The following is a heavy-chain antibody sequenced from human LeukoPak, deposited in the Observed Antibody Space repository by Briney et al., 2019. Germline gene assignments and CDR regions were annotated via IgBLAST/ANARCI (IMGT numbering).Heavy chain of an antibody. J-gene: IGHJ4*02. CDR3: ARDLGKSLPAVMAWAY. V-gene: IGHV4-59*01. D-gene: IGHD2-8*01. Sequence: SETLSITCTASGAPITSYYWSWIRHPPGRGLEWIGYIYYTGTTNYNPSLKSRVTISVDTSKNQFSLKLSSVTAADTAVYYCARDLGKSLPAVMAWAYWGQGALVTVSS. CDR2: IYYTGTT. CDR1: GAPITSYY.